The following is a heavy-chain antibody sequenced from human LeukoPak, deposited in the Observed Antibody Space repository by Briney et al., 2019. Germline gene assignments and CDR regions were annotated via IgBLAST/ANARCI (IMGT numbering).Heavy chain of an antibody. CDR2: INPNSGGT. D-gene: IGHD6-13*01. CDR3: ARETPGSSWYYFDY. CDR1: GYTFTGYY. J-gene: IGHJ4*02. Sequence: ASVKVSCKASGYTFTGYYMHWVRQAPGQGLEWMGWINPNSGGTNYAQKFQGRVTMTRDTSISTAYMELSRLRSDDTAVYYCARETPGSSWYYFDYWGQGTLVTVSS. V-gene: IGHV1-2*02.